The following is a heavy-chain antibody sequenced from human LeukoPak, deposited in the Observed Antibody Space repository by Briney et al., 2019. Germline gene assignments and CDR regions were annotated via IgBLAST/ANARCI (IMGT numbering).Heavy chain of an antibody. D-gene: IGHD3-10*01. CDR3: ARDRGVTGWFDP. J-gene: IGHJ5*02. CDR2: INTKTGYP. Sequence: SVKVSCKASGYDFSNYPINWVRQAPGQGLEWMGWINTKTGYPSYAQGFRGRFVFSLDTTDSTAHLQISSLKAEDTAVYFCARDRGVTGWFDPWGQGTLVTVSS. CDR1: GYDFSNYP. V-gene: IGHV7-4-1*02.